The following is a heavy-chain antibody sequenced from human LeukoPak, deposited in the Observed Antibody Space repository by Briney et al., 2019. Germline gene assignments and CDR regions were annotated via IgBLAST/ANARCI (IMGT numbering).Heavy chain of an antibody. CDR2: IYSGGST. CDR1: GFTVGSNT. CDR3: ARGPNYFDISGYYFY. J-gene: IGHJ4*02. D-gene: IGHD3-22*01. V-gene: IGHV3-66*01. Sequence: GGSLRLSCAASGFTVGSNTMSWVRQAPGKGLEWVSIIYSGGSTSYADSVKGRFTISRDNSKNTLYLQMNSLRTEDTAVYYCARGPNYFDISGYYFYWGQGTLVTVSS.